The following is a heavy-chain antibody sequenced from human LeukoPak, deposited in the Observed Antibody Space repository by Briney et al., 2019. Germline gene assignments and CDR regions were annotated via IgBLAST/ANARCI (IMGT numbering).Heavy chain of an antibody. D-gene: IGHD4-17*01. V-gene: IGHV3-7*01. Sequence: GGSLRLSCTACGFTFSSYWMSWVRQAPGKGLEWVANIKQDGSEKYYVDSVKGRFTISRDNAKNSLYLQMNSLRAEDTAVYYCARERTGYGEDYWGQGTLVTVSS. CDR2: IKQDGSEK. CDR1: GFTFSSYW. J-gene: IGHJ4*02. CDR3: ARERTGYGEDY.